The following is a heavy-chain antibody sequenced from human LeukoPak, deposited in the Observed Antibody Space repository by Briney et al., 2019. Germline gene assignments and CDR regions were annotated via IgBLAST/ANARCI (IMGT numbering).Heavy chain of an antibody. CDR1: GYTFTSYG. Sequence: GASVKVSCKASGYTFTSYGISWVRQAPGQGLEWMGWISAYNGNTNYAQKLQGRVTMTTDTSTSTAYMELSSLRSEDTAVYYCARGGYYGSGSYYQGRYYYYYYMDVWGKGTTVTISS. D-gene: IGHD3-10*01. J-gene: IGHJ6*03. CDR2: ISAYNGNT. CDR3: ARGGYYGSGSYYQGRYYYYYYMDV. V-gene: IGHV1-18*01.